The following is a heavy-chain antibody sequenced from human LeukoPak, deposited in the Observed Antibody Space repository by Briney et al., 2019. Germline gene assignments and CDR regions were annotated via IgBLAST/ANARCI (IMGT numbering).Heavy chain of an antibody. CDR1: GFSFSYSW. J-gene: IGHJ4*02. CDR3: ASFAYDSSGYSDY. D-gene: IGHD3-22*01. CDR2: IKQDGSEK. Sequence: GGSLRLSCAASGFSFSYSWMTWVRQAPGKGLEWVANIKQDGSEKYYVDSVKGRFTISRDNAKNSLYLQMNSLRAEDTAVYYCASFAYDSSGYSDYWGQGTLVTVSS. V-gene: IGHV3-7*01.